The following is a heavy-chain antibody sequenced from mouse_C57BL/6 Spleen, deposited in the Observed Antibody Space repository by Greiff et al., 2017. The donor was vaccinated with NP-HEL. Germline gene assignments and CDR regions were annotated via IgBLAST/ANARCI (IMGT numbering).Heavy chain of an antibody. CDR1: GFTFSDYY. CDR3: ARHDATGDY. V-gene: IGHV5-12*01. D-gene: IGHD1-1*01. Sequence: EVQGVESGGGLVQPGGSLKLSCAASGFTFSDYYMYWVRQTPEKRLEWVAYISNGGGSTYYPDTVKGRFTISRDNAKNTLYLQMSRLKSEDTAMYYCARHDATGDYWGQGTTLTVSS. CDR2: ISNGGGST. J-gene: IGHJ2*01.